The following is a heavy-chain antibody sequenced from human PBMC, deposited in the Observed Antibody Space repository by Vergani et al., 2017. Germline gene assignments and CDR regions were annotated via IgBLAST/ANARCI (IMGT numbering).Heavy chain of an antibody. V-gene: IGHV4-59*12. D-gene: IGHD3-3*01. CDR3: ARAGTQYYDFWSGYWYFDL. J-gene: IGHJ2*01. Sequence: QVQLQESGPGLVKPSETLSLTCTVSGGSISSYYWSWIRQPPGKGLEWIGYIYYSGSTNYNPSLKSRVTISVDTSKNQFSLKLSSVTAADTAVYYCARAGTQYYDFWSGYWYFDLWGRGTLVTVSS. CDR1: GGSISSYY. CDR2: IYYSGST.